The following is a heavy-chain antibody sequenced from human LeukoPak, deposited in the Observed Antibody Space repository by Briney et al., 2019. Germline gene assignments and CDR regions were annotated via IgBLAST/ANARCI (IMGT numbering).Heavy chain of an antibody. CDR1: GFTFSSYW. D-gene: IGHD6-6*01. J-gene: IGHJ4*02. CDR2: INSDGSST. V-gene: IGHV3-74*01. CDR3: AKDPGIAARYFDY. Sequence: QPGGSLRLSCAASGFTFSSYWMHWVRQAPGKGLVWVSRINSDGSSTSYADSVKGRFTISRDNAKNTLYLQMNSLRAEDTAVYYCAKDPGIAARYFDYWGQGTLVTVSS.